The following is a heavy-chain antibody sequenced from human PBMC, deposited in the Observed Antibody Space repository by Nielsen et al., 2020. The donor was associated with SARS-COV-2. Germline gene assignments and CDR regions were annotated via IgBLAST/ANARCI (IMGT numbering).Heavy chain of an antibody. CDR1: GGSFSGYY. CDR3: ARVGGYFDY. V-gene: IGHV4-34*01. CDR2: INHSGGT. J-gene: IGHJ4*02. Sequence: SETLSLTCAVYGGSFSGYYWSWIRQPPGKGLEWIGEINHSGGTNYNPSLKSRVTISVDTSKNQFSLKLSSVTAADTAVYYCARVGGYFDYWGQGTLVTVSS.